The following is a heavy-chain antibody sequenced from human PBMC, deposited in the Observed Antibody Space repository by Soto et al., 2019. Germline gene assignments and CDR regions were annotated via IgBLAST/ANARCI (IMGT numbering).Heavy chain of an antibody. Sequence: PGGSLRLPCAASGFTFSGYEMNWVRQAPGRGLEWVSYISGSGSTIYYADSVKGRFTISRDNARDSLYLQMNSLRAEDTAVYYCAREVVVFGVIIPTPMDVWGQGTTVTVYS. CDR2: ISGSGSTI. V-gene: IGHV3-48*03. CDR3: AREVVVFGVIIPTPMDV. CDR1: GFTFSGYE. D-gene: IGHD3-22*01. J-gene: IGHJ6*02.